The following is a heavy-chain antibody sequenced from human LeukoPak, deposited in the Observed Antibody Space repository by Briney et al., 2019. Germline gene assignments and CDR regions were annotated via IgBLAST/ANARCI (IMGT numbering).Heavy chain of an antibody. CDR3: ARGGQAGTGDY. CDR1: GFTFDDYG. D-gene: IGHD1/OR15-1a*01. CDR2: INWNGGST. V-gene: IGHV3-20*04. J-gene: IGHJ4*02. Sequence: GGSLRLSCAASGFTFDDYGMSWVRQAPGKGLEWVSGINWNGGSTGYADSVKGRFTISRDNAKDSLYLEMNSLRAEDTAVYYCARGGQAGTGDYWGQGTLVTVSS.